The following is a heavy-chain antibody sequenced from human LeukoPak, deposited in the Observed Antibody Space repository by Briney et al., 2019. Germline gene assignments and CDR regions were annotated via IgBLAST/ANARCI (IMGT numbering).Heavy chain of an antibody. Sequence: PGGSLRLSCAASGFTFSSYSMNWVRQAPGKGLEWVSYISSSSSTIYYADSVKGRFTISRDNAKNSLYLQMNSLRAEDTAVYYCAREFQTYYYDSSGYYRTHDAFDIWGQGTMVTVSS. D-gene: IGHD3-22*01. CDR1: GFTFSSYS. CDR3: AREFQTYYYDSSGYYRTHDAFDI. CDR2: ISSSSSTI. V-gene: IGHV3-48*01. J-gene: IGHJ3*02.